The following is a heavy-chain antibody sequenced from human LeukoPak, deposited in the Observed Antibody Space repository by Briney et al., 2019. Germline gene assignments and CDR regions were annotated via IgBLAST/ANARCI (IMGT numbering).Heavy chain of an antibody. V-gene: IGHV3-33*08. Sequence: GGSLRLSCAASGFTFSSYPMHWVRQAPGKGLEWVAVIWYDGSNKYYADSVKGRFTISRDNSKNTLYLQMNSLRAEDTAVYYCARDGYAYCSGGSCYLDYWGQGTLVTVSP. CDR3: ARDGYAYCSGGSCYLDY. J-gene: IGHJ4*02. D-gene: IGHD2-15*01. CDR1: GFTFSSYP. CDR2: IWYDGSNK.